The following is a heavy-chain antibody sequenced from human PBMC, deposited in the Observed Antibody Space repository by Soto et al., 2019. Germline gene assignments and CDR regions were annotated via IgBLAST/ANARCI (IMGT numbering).Heavy chain of an antibody. CDR3: VRYCSRTSCYKYYGMDV. CDR1: GYSFTTYW. V-gene: IGHV5-10-1*01. CDR2: IDPSGSYT. J-gene: IGHJ6*02. Sequence: GESLKISCRGSGYSFTTYWINWVRQMPGKGLEWMGNIDPSGSYTNYSPSFQGHVTISADKSISTAYLQWSSLKASDTAMYYCVRYCSRTSCYKYYGMDVWGQGTAVTVSS. D-gene: IGHD2-2*02.